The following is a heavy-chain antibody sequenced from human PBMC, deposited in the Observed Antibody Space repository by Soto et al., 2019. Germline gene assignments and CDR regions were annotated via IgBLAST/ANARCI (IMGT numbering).Heavy chain of an antibody. CDR1: GGSISSYY. CDR2: IYYSGST. D-gene: IGHD2-21*02. Sequence: SETLSLTCTVSGGSISSYYWSWIRQSPGKGLEWIGYIYYSGSTNYNPSLKSRVTISVDTSKNQFSLKLSSVTAADTAVYYCARGGWRLIDYWGQGTLVTVSS. CDR3: ARGGWRLIDY. V-gene: IGHV4-59*08. J-gene: IGHJ4*02.